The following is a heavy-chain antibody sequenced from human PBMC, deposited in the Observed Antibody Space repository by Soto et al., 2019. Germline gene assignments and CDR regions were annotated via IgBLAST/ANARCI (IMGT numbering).Heavy chain of an antibody. CDR2: MSGSGGRT. J-gene: IGHJ4*02. CDR3: AKVSRGIGVVPAALN. Sequence: EVQLLESGGGLVQPGGSLRLSCVASGHTFHSYAMSWVRQAPGKGLEWVSGMSGSGGRTYYADSVRGRFTISRDDSKNSLYLQMNRLRAEDTAVYYCAKVSRGIGVVPAALNWGQGTLVTVSS. V-gene: IGHV3-23*01. D-gene: IGHD2-2*01. CDR1: GHTFHSYA.